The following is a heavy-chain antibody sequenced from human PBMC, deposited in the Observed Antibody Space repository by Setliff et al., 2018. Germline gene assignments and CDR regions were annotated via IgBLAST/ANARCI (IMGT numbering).Heavy chain of an antibody. J-gene: IGHJ3*02. CDR2: ISAYNGNT. Sequence: ASVKVSCKASGYTFTSYGISWVRQAPEQGLEWMGWISAYNGNTNYAQKLQGRVTMTTDTSTSTDYMELRSLRSDDTAVYYCARDGQWGYGGNSGAFDIWGQGTMVTVSS. CDR1: GYTFTSYG. V-gene: IGHV1-18*01. D-gene: IGHD4-17*01. CDR3: ARDGQWGYGGNSGAFDI.